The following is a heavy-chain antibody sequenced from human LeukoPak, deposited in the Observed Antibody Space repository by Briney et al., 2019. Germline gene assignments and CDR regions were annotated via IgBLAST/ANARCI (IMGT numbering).Heavy chain of an antibody. D-gene: IGHD3-10*01. V-gene: IGHV1-46*01. CDR1: GYTFTSYY. CDR2: INPSGGST. CDR3: AREAYYYGSGSWRWDGVGYYYYYYMDV. J-gene: IGHJ6*03. Sequence: ASVKVSCKASGYTFTSYYMHWVRQAPGQGLEWMGIINPSGGSTSYAQKFQGRVTMTRDTSTSTVYMELSSLRSEDTAVYYCAREAYYYGSGSWRWDGVGYYYYYYMDVWGKGTTVTISS.